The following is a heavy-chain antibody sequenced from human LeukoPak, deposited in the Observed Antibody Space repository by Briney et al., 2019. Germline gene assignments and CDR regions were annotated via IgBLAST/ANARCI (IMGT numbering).Heavy chain of an antibody. CDR1: GYSISSGYY. Sequence: SETLSLTCSVSGYSISSGYYWGWIRQPPGKGPEWIGSISHSGLTYYNPSLKSRVTISVDTSKNQFSLKLSSVTAADTAVYYCARAWFGELFYYMDVWGKGTTVTVSS. J-gene: IGHJ6*03. D-gene: IGHD3-10*01. V-gene: IGHV4-38-2*01. CDR3: ARAWFGELFYYMDV. CDR2: ISHSGLT.